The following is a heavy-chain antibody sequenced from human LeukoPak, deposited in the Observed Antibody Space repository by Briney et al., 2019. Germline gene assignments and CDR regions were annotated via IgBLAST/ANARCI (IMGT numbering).Heavy chain of an antibody. D-gene: IGHD3-16*01. V-gene: IGHV4-4*07. J-gene: IGHJ4*02. CDR2: IFTSGST. Sequence: PSETLSLTCAVSGDSMTYYYWSWIRQPAGGGLDWVGRIFTSGSTNYNPSLKSRVTMSVDTSRNQFSLRLNSVTAADTALYYCARDLGLSLDYWGQGILVTVSS. CDR1: GDSMTYYY. CDR3: ARDLGLSLDY.